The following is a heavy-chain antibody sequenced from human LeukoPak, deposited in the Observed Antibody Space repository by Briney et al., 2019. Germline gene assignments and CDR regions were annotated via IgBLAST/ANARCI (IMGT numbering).Heavy chain of an antibody. J-gene: IGHJ2*01. V-gene: IGHV3-33*08. CDR2: IGDTGRAK. CDR3: AREAAWGNWYFDH. D-gene: IGHD3-16*01. CDR1: GFTFSRHG. Sequence: PGGSLRLSCAASGFTFSRHGIHWVRQAPGKGLEWVAVIGDTGRAKYYADSVEGRFTASRDNFKNTLYLEMNSLRYDDTALYYCAREAAWGNWYFDHWGLGNLVTVSS.